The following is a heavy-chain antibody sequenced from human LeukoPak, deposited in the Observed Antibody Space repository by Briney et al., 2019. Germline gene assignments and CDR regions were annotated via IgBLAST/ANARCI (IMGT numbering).Heavy chain of an antibody. CDR1: GGTLSSYT. CDR2: IIPILGIA. V-gene: IGHV1-69*02. CDR3: ARGRRPSIAALRDYYYYYMDV. J-gene: IGHJ6*03. Sequence: SVKVSCKASGGTLSSYTISRVRQAPGQGLEWMGRIIPILGIANYAQKFQGRVTITADKSTSTAYMELSSLRSEDTAVYYCARGRRPSIAALRDYYYYYMDVWGKGTTVTVSS. D-gene: IGHD6-6*01.